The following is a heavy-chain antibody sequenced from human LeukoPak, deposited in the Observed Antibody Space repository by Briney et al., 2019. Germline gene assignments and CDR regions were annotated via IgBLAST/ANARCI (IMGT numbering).Heavy chain of an antibody. CDR2: IYYSGTT. Sequence: SETLSLTCTVSGGSISSGGHYWSWIRQHPGKGLEWIGCIYYSGTTYYNPSLQSRITMSVDTSKSHFSLKLSSVTAADTAVYYCARLVGSGYYGWYFDYWGQGTLVTVSS. CDR3: ARLVGSGYYGWYFDY. D-gene: IGHD3-3*01. CDR1: GGSISSGGHY. V-gene: IGHV4-31*03. J-gene: IGHJ4*02.